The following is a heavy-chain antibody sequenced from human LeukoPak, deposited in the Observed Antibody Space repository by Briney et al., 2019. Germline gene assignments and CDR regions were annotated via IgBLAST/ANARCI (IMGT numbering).Heavy chain of an antibody. D-gene: IGHD7-27*01. CDR1: GFTFSNYD. V-gene: IGHV3-23*01. J-gene: IGHJ4*02. CDR3: AKDQNWEGGY. CDR2: INYSGVST. Sequence: GGSLRLSCAASGFTFSNYDMTWIRQAPGKGLEWVSVINYSGVSTNYADSVKGRFIISRDNSKNTVYLQMNSQRVEDTAVYYCAKDQNWEGGYWGQGTLVTVSS.